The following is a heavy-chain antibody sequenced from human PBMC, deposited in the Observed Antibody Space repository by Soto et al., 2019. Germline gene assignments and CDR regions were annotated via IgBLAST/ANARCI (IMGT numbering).Heavy chain of an antibody. D-gene: IGHD2-21*01. CDR2: IVVGSGNT. J-gene: IGHJ6*02. CDR3: AADTLTVVSMDV. V-gene: IGHV1-58*01. CDR1: GFTFTSSA. Sequence: SVKVSCKASGFTFTSSAVQWVRQARGQRLEWIGWIVVGSGNTNYAQKFQERVTITRDMSTSTAYMELSSLRSEDTAVYYCAADTLTVVSMDVWGQGTTVPVSS.